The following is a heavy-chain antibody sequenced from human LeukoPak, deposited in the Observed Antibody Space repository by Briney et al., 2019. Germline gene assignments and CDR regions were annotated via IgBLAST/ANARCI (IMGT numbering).Heavy chain of an antibody. V-gene: IGHV4-39*01. CDR2: IYYSGST. CDR3: ARHRIYDSSGYPFDY. CDR1: GGSISSSSYY. D-gene: IGHD3-22*01. Sequence: SETLSLTCTVSGGSISSSSYYWGWIRQPPGKGLEWIGSIYYSGSTYYNPSLKSRVTISVDTSKNQFSLKLSSVTAADTAVYYCARHRIYDSSGYPFDYWGQRTLVTVSS. J-gene: IGHJ4*02.